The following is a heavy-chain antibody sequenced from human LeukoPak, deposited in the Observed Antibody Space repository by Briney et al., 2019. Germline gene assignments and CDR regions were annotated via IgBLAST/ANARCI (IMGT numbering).Heavy chain of an antibody. CDR1: GFTFSSYG. CDR2: ISYDGSNK. J-gene: IGHJ4*02. CDR3: AKDEVSDY. V-gene: IGHV3-30*18. Sequence: GGSLRLSCAAPGFTFSSYGMPWLRQAPGKGLEWVAVISYDGSNKYYADSVKGRFTISRDNSKNTLYLQMNSLRAEDTAVYYCAKDEVSDYWGQGTLVTVSS.